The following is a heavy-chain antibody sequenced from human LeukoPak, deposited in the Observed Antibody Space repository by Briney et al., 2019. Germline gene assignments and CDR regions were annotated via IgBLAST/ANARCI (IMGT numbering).Heavy chain of an antibody. J-gene: IGHJ4*02. CDR2: INPSGGST. V-gene: IGHV1-46*01. CDR3: ARKAGGSYRLDY. Sequence: ASVKVSCKASGYTFTYYYMHWVRQAPGQGLEWMGIINPSGGSTSYAQKFQGRVTMTWDTSTSTVYMELSSLRSEDTAVYYCARKAGGSYRLDYWGQGTLVTVSS. D-gene: IGHD1-26*01. CDR1: GYTFTYYY.